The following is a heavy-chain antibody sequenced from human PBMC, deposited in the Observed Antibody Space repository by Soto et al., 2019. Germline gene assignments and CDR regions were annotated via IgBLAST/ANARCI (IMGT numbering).Heavy chain of an antibody. CDR1: GGTFSTYA. Sequence: QVQLVQSGAEVKKPGSSVKVSCKASGGTFSTYAISWVRQAPGQGLEWMGGIIPIFGTADYARKFQGRVTITADEATSTADMELSSLRSEDTAVYYCATQGLPHYYYYGMDVCGQGTTVTLSS. CDR2: IIPIFGTA. D-gene: IGHD5-18*01. J-gene: IGHJ6*02. CDR3: ATQGLPHYYYYGMDV. V-gene: IGHV1-69*12.